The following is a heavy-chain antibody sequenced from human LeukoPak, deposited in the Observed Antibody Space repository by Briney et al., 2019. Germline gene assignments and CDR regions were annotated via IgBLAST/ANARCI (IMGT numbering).Heavy chain of an antibody. J-gene: IGHJ3*02. CDR1: GGSISSYY. D-gene: IGHD1-1*01. CDR2: IYTSGST. Sequence: SETLSLTCTVSGGSISSYYWGWIRQPAGKGLEWIGHIYTSGSTNYNPSLKSRVTMSVDTSKNQFSLKLSSVTAADTAVYDCARDVRLKYDAFDIWGQGTLVTVSS. V-gene: IGHV4-4*07. CDR3: ARDVRLKYDAFDI.